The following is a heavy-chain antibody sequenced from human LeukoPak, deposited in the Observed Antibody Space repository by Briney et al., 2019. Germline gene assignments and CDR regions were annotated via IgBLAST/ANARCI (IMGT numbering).Heavy chain of an antibody. CDR2: INPRGSDT. Sequence: GESLKISCRVSGYSFTSYWIGWVRQMPGKGLEWMGIINPRGSDTKYSSSFQGQVTISVDKSISTAYLQWSSLKASDTAMYYCARQSVDGRYTFDYWGQGTLVTVSS. D-gene: IGHD3-16*02. CDR3: ARQSVDGRYTFDY. CDR1: GYSFTSYW. J-gene: IGHJ4*02. V-gene: IGHV5-51*01.